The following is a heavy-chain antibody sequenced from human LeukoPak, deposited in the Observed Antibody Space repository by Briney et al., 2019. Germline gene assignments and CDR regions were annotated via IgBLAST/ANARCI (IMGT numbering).Heavy chain of an antibody. Sequence: PSETLSLTCTVSGVSIPSRFSWGWIRPPPGEGLEWIGTNSYSGNSFSTPSLQSRSTISIDTSKNQFSLNLSSVSAADTALYYCARHIYPSLSLCGGGNCYPYHLDKWGQGILVTASS. CDR3: ARHIYPSLSLCGGGNCYPYHLDK. J-gene: IGHJ4*02. CDR2: NSYSGNS. V-gene: IGHV4-39*01. CDR1: GVSIPSRFS. D-gene: IGHD2-15*01.